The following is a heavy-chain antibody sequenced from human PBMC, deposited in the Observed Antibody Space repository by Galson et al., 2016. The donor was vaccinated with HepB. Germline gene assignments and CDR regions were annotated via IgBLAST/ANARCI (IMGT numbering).Heavy chain of an antibody. Sequence: SVKVSCKASGFMFRSSAVQWVRQDRGQRLEWIGWIGVGSGHTNYAQKFQQRVTITREMSTSTVYMEVTSLTIEDTAVYYCAAEDAVPAAVRKYNYHGLDVWGQGTTVTVSS. V-gene: IGHV1-58*01. CDR2: IGVGSGHT. J-gene: IGHJ6*02. D-gene: IGHD2-2*01. CDR1: GFMFRSSA. CDR3: AAEDAVPAAVRKYNYHGLDV.